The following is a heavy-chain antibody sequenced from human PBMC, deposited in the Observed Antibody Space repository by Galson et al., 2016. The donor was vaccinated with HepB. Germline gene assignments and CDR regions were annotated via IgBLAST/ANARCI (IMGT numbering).Heavy chain of an antibody. D-gene: IGHD6-19*01. CDR1: GGTFSSYG. CDR2: IIPIFGAA. V-gene: IGHV1-69*13. CDR3: ARDRSSGWFDSSDI. J-gene: IGHJ3*02. Sequence: VKVSCKASGGTFSSYGISWVRQAPGQGLEWMGGIIPIFGAANYEQKFQGRVTISADEATNTVYMELSSLTSEDTAVYYCARDRSSGWFDSSDIWGQGTMVTVSS.